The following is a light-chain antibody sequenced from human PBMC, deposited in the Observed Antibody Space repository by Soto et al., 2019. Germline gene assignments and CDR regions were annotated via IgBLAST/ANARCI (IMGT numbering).Light chain of an antibody. Sequence: ELVMTQSPATVSVSPGEKATLSCRASQSINNNLAWYQQKPGQAPRLLVYHTSTRATGIPARFSGSGSGTEFTLTISSLQSEDFAVYYCQQYTHLPLITFGQGALLEIK. CDR2: HTS. CDR1: QSINNN. J-gene: IGKJ5*01. V-gene: IGKV3D-15*01. CDR3: QQYTHLPLIT.